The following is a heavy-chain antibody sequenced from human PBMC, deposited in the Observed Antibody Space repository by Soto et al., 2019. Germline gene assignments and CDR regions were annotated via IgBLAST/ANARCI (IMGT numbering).Heavy chain of an antibody. Sequence: KPSETLSLTCTVSGGSISSYYWSWIRQPAGKGLEWIGRIYTSGSTNYNPSLKSRVTMSVDTSKNQFSLKLSSVTAADTAVYYCARDTAVTNYHYGMDVWGQGTTVTVSS. CDR1: GGSISSYY. V-gene: IGHV4-4*07. CDR3: ARDTAVTNYHYGMDV. D-gene: IGHD4-17*01. CDR2: IYTSGST. J-gene: IGHJ6*02.